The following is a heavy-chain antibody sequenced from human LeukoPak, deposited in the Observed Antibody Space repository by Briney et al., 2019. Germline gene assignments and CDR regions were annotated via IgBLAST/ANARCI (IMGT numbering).Heavy chain of an antibody. CDR1: GGSIKNYY. CDR2: IYYSGST. J-gene: IGHJ4*02. D-gene: IGHD6-19*01. CDR3: ARLSSGWYEFDH. V-gene: IGHV4-59*01. Sequence: SETLSLTCTVSGGSIKNYYWSWIRQPPGKGLEWIGYIYYSGSTDYNPSLKSRVTISVDTSKNQFSLKLSSVTAADTAVYYCARLSSGWYEFDHWGQGTLVTVSS.